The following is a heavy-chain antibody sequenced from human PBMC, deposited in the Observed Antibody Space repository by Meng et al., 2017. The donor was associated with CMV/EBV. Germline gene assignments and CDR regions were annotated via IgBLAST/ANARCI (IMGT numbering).Heavy chain of an antibody. CDR3: ARDDFDYYGMDV. CDR1: GFTFSSYA. V-gene: IGHV3-30*04. J-gene: IGHJ6*02. Sequence: SLKISCAASGFTFSSYAMHWVRQAPGKGLEWVAVISYDGSNKYYADSVKGRFTISRDNSKNTLYLQMNSLRAEDTAVYYCARDDFDYYGMDVWGQGTTVTVSS. D-gene: IGHD3/OR15-3a*01. CDR2: ISYDGSNK.